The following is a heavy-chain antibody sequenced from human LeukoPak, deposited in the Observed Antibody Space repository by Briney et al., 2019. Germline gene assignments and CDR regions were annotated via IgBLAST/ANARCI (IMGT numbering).Heavy chain of an antibody. CDR3: AREASGWFQFDY. J-gene: IGHJ4*02. Sequence: SETLSLTCTVSGGSISSYYWSWIRQPPGKGLEWIGYIYYSGSTNYNPSLKSRVTISVDTSKNQFSLELSSVTAADTAVYYCAREASGWFQFDYWGQGTLVTVSS. V-gene: IGHV4-59*01. CDR1: GGSISSYY. D-gene: IGHD6-19*01. CDR2: IYYSGST.